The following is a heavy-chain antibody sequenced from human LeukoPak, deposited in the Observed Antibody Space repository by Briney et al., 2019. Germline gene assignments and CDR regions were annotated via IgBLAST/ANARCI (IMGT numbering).Heavy chain of an antibody. J-gene: IGHJ3*02. CDR2: INHSGST. CDR3: ARRNRAMDAFDI. D-gene: IGHD2-2*01. Sequence: SETLSLTCALYGGSLSGFYWSWIRHPPGRGLEWIGEINHSGSTNYNPSLKSRVTISVDTSKRQFSLKMRSVTAADTAVYYCARRNRAMDAFDIWGQGTMVTVSS. V-gene: IGHV4-34*01. CDR1: GGSLSGFY.